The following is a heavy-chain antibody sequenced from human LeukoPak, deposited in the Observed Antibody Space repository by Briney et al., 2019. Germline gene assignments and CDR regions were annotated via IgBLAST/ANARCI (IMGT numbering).Heavy chain of an antibody. D-gene: IGHD6-19*01. Sequence: RGSLRLSRAASGFTFSDYYMSWIRQAPGKGLEWGSYISSSGSTIYYADSVKGRFTNSRDNAKNSLYLQMNSLRAEDTAVYYCARDAVAGHLTSKYYYGMDVWGQGTTVTVSS. CDR2: ISSSGSTI. CDR3: ARDAVAGHLTSKYYYGMDV. J-gene: IGHJ6*02. CDR1: GFTFSDYY. V-gene: IGHV3-11*01.